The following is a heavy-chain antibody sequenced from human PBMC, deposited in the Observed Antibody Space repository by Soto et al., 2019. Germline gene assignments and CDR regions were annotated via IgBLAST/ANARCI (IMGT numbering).Heavy chain of an antibody. D-gene: IGHD1-1*01. J-gene: IGHJ6*02. CDR3: ARDRVQGYYYYYGMDV. V-gene: IGHV3-33*01. CDR1: GFTFSSYG. Sequence: SLRLSCAASGFTFSSYGMHWVRQAPGKGLEWVAVIWYDGSNKYYADSVKGRFTISRGNSKNTLYLQMNSLRAEDTAVYYCARDRVQGYYYYYGMDVWGQGTTVTVSS. CDR2: IWYDGSNK.